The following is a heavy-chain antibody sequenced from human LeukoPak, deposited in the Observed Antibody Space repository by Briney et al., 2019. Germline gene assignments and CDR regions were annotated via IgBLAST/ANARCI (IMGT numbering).Heavy chain of an antibody. D-gene: IGHD1-26*01. CDR3: ARVRIRVSWPSGEIGY. J-gene: IGHJ4*02. Sequence: GGSLRLSCAASGFTFDDYGMSWVRQAPGKGLEWVSGINWNGGSTGYADSVKGRFTISRDNAKNSLYLQMNSLRAEDTALYYCARVRIRVSWPSGEIGYWGQGTLVTVSS. CDR1: GFTFDDYG. CDR2: INWNGGST. V-gene: IGHV3-20*04.